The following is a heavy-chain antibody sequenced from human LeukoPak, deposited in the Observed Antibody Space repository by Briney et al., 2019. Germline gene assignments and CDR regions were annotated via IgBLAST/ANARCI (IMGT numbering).Heavy chain of an antibody. CDR2: ISGSGGST. J-gene: IGHJ1*01. CDR1: GFTFSSYS. D-gene: IGHD6-19*01. CDR3: AKPPDDSSGWYGEYFQH. V-gene: IGHV3-23*01. Sequence: GGSLRLSCAASGFTFSSYSMNWVRQAPGKGLEWVSAISGSGGSTYYADSVKGRFTISRDNSKNTLYLQMNSLRAEDTAVYYCAKPPDDSSGWYGEYFQHWGQGTLVTVSS.